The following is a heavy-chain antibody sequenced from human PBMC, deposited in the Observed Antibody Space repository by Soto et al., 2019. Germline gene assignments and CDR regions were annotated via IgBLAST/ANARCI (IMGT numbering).Heavy chain of an antibody. V-gene: IGHV3-30-3*01. Sequence: GGSLRLFCAASGFTFSSYAMHWVRQAPGKGLEWVAVISYDGSNKYYADSVKGRFTISRDNSKNTLYLQMNSLRAEGTAVYYCAGDSRNPYYSYATDVWGQGTTVTVYS. D-gene: IGHD1-1*01. CDR3: AGDSRNPYYSYATDV. CDR2: ISYDGSNK. J-gene: IGHJ6*02. CDR1: GFTFSSYA.